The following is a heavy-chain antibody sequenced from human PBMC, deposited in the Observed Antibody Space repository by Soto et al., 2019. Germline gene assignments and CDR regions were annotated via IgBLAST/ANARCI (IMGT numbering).Heavy chain of an antibody. CDR3: ARGGTVAVPPDIQMCQH. V-gene: IGHV1-8*01. CDR2: MNPNSANT. J-gene: IGHJ1*01. D-gene: IGHD2-2*01. Sequence: ASVKVSCKASGYTFTSYDINWVRQAPGQGLEWMGWMNPNSANTAYAQKFQGRVTMTRNTSISTAYMELSSLRSEDTAVYYCARGGTVAVPPDIQMCQHWGQGTLVTVSS. CDR1: GYTFTSYD.